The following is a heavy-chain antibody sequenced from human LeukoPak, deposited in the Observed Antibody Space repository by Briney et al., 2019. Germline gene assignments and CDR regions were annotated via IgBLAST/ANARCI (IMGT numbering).Heavy chain of an antibody. CDR2: IYNSGTT. CDR1: GGSISSSTYY. V-gene: IGHV4-31*03. D-gene: IGHD5-24*01. J-gene: IGHJ4*02. CDR3: VEAPNPYYFDD. Sequence: SQTLSLTCTVSGGSISSSTYYWNWIRQYPGKGLEWISYIYNSGTTYYNPSLKSRVTISVDTSKNQFSLKLNSMSAADTAVYYCVEAPNPYYFDDWGQGTLVTVSS.